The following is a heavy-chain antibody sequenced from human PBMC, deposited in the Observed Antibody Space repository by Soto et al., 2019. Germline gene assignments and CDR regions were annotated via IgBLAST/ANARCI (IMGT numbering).Heavy chain of an antibody. CDR2: IIPIFDTT. J-gene: IGHJ2*01. CDR3: ARTRFEAGAFWYFDL. CDR1: GGSFNSYT. D-gene: IGHD3-10*01. Sequence: QVQLAQSGAEVKKPGSSVKVSCKASGGSFNSYTVSWVRQAPGQGLEWMGGIIPIFDTTNSAQRFQGRVIITADTSTSSVYMEMSSLRSDDTAVYYCARTRFEAGAFWYFDLWGRGTLVTVSS. V-gene: IGHV1-69*06.